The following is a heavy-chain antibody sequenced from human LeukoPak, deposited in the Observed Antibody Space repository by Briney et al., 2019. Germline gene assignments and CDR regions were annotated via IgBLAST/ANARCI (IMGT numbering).Heavy chain of an antibody. CDR1: GFTFSSYG. Sequence: GGSLRLSCAASGFTFSSYGMHWVRQAPGKGLEWVAVISYDGSNRYYADSVKGRFTISRDTSKNTLYLQMNSLRAEDTAVYYCARDSIAARPVYHYYYMDVWGKGTTVTISS. J-gene: IGHJ6*03. CDR2: ISYDGSNR. CDR3: ARDSIAARPVYHYYYMDV. V-gene: IGHV3-30*03. D-gene: IGHD6-6*01.